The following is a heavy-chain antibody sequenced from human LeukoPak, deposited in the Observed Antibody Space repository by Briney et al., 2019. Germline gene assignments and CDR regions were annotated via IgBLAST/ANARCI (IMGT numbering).Heavy chain of an antibody. Sequence: PGGSLRLSCAASGFTSSNYWMSWVRQAPGKGLEWVANIKEDGSEENYVDSVKGRFSISRDNAKNSLDLQMDSLRVEGTAVYYCARVWRAGDSTEFRHFDYWGQGILVSVSS. CDR3: ARVWRAGDSTEFRHFDY. V-gene: IGHV3-7*01. CDR1: GFTSSNYW. J-gene: IGHJ4*02. CDR2: IKEDGSEE. D-gene: IGHD2/OR15-2a*01.